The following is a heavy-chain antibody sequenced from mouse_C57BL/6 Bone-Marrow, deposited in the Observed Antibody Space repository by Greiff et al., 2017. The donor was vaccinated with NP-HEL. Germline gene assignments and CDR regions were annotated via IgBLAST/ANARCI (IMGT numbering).Heavy chain of an antibody. CDR1: GFTFSSYT. Sequence: EVKLVESGGGLVKPGGSLKLSCAASGFTFSSYTMSWVRQTPGKRLEWVATISGGGGNTYYPDSVKGRFTISRDNAKNTLYLQMSSLRSEDTALYYCARHGKDYAMDYWGQGTSVTVSS. CDR2: ISGGGGNT. J-gene: IGHJ4*01. CDR3: ARHGKDYAMDY. V-gene: IGHV5-9*01. D-gene: IGHD1-1*01.